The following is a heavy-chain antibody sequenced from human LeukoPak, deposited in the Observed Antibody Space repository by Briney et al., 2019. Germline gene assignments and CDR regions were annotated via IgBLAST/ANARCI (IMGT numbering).Heavy chain of an antibody. J-gene: IGHJ4*02. CDR1: GGSLSSSSYY. CDR3: ARNYPPIPYSGGWTLHSFDY. Sequence: PSETLSLTCTVSGGSLSSSSYYWGWIRQPPGKGLEWIGSIYYSVSTYYNPSLKSRVTISVDTSKNQFSLKLSSVTAADTAVYYCARNYPPIPYSGGWTLHSFDYWGQGTLVTVSS. V-gene: IGHV4-39*07. CDR2: IYYSVST. D-gene: IGHD6-19*01.